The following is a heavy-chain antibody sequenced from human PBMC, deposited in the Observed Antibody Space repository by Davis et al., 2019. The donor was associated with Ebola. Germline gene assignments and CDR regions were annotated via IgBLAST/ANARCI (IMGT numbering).Heavy chain of an antibody. CDR3: AKGDGDFDY. D-gene: IGHD4-17*01. J-gene: IGHJ4*02. CDR2: INGDGSNT. V-gene: IGHV3-23*01. Sequence: PGGSLRLSCAASGFTFSRYAVSWVRQAPGQGLQWVSGINGDGSNTYYADSVKGRFTISRDNSKNTLYLQMNSLRAEDTAVYYCAKGDGDFDYWGQGTLVTVSS. CDR1: GFTFSRYA.